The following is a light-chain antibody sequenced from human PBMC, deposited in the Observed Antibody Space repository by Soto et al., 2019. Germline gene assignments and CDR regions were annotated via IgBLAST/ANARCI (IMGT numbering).Light chain of an antibody. J-gene: IGLJ1*01. Sequence: QSALTQPRSVSGSHGQSVTISCTGTSSDVGGYNYVSWYQQHPGKAPKVIIYDVTKRLSGVPDRFSASKSANTASLTISGLQAEDEADYYCCSHAGSYTYVFGTGTNVTVL. CDR3: CSHAGSYTYV. CDR2: DVT. CDR1: SSDVGGYNY. V-gene: IGLV2-11*01.